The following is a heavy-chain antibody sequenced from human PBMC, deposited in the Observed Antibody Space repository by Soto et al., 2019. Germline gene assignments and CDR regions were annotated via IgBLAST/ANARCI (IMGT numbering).Heavy chain of an antibody. CDR2: ISGSGGST. V-gene: IGHV3-23*01. CDR3: AKMGSWVRGLRNWFDP. CDR1: GFTFSSYA. Sequence: HPGGSLRLSCAASGFTFSSYAMSWVRQAPGKGLEWVSAISGSGGSTYYADSVKGRFTISRDNSKNTLYLQMNSLRAEDTAVYYCAKMGSWVRGLRNWFDPWGQGTLVTVSS. J-gene: IGHJ5*02. D-gene: IGHD3-10*01.